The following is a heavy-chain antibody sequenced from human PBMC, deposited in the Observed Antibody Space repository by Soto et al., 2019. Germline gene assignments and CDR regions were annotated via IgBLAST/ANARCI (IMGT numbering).Heavy chain of an antibody. D-gene: IGHD6-19*01. Sequence: VKASSKDRGVAKSSRALYSPRQSTGKGLEWMGAIIPLFGTADYAQKFQGRVTITADESTSTAYMELSSLRSEDTAVYYCARRKGSYSSCYYYFDYWGQGTLVTVSS. V-gene: IGHV1-69*13. CDR1: GVAKSSRA. CDR2: IIPLFGTA. J-gene: IGHJ4*02. CDR3: ARRKGSYSSCYYYFDY.